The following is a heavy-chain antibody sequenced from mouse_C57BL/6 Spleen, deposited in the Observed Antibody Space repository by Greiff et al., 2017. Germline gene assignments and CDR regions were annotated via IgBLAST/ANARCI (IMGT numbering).Heavy chain of an antibody. CDR2: IDPENGDT. J-gene: IGHJ1*03. V-gene: IGHV14-4*01. CDR3: TTGTTVVDWYFDV. CDR1: GFNIKDDY. Sequence: EVQLQQSGAELVRPGASVKLSCTASGFNIKDDYMHWVKQRPEQGLEWIGWIDPENGDTEYASKFQGKATITADTSSNTAYLQLSSLTSEDTAGYYCTTGTTVVDWYFDVWGTGTTVTVSS. D-gene: IGHD1-1*01.